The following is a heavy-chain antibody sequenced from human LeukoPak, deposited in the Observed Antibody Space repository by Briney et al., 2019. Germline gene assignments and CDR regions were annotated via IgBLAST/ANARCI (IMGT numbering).Heavy chain of an antibody. CDR2: IYYSGST. CDR1: GGSLSSYY. V-gene: IGHV4-59*08. CDR3: ASHYDILTGTTDEFDY. D-gene: IGHD3-9*01. Sequence: SETLSLTCTVSGGSLSSYYWSWIRQPPGKGLEWIGYIYYSGSTNYNPSLKSRVTISVDTSKNQFSLKLSSVTAADTAVYYCASHYDILTGTTDEFDYWGQGTLVTVSS. J-gene: IGHJ4*02.